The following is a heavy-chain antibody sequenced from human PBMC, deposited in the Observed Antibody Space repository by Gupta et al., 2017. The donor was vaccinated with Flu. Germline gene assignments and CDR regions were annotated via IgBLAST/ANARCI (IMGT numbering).Heavy chain of an antibody. CDR3: ARAHRKTPDRAFDI. CDR2: INHSGST. CDR1: GGSFSGYY. J-gene: IGHJ3*02. V-gene: IGHV4-34*01. Sequence: QVQLQQWGAGLLKPSETLSLTCAVYGGSFSGYYWSWIRQPPGKGLEWIGEINHSGSTNYNPSLKSRVTISVDTSKNQFSLKLSSVTAADTAVYYCARAHRKTPDRAFDIWGQGTMVTVSS.